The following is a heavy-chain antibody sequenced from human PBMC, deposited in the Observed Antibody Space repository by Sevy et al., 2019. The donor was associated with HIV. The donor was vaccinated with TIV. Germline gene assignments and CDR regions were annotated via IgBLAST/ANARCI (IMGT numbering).Heavy chain of an antibody. CDR2: IKQDGSEK. Sequence: GGSLRLSCAASGFTFSSYWMSWVRQAPGKGLEWVANIKQDGSEKYYGDSVKGRFTISRDNAKNSLYLQMNSLRAEDTAVYYCARVGVYYYDSSGPFDYWGQGTLVTVSS. V-gene: IGHV3-7*01. CDR1: GFTFSSYW. D-gene: IGHD3-22*01. CDR3: ARVGVYYYDSSGPFDY. J-gene: IGHJ4*02.